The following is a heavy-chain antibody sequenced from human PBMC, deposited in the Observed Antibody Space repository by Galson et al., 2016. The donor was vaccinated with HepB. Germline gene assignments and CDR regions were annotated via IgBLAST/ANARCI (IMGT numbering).Heavy chain of an antibody. D-gene: IGHD6-13*01. CDR2: VNTDGSVT. CDR3: AGGASSWADS. J-gene: IGHJ5*01. V-gene: IGHV3-74*01. CDR1: GFTFTKFW. Sequence: SLRLSCAASGFTFTKFWMHWVRQAPGKGLVWVARVNTDGSVTDYADSVKGRFTISRDNAKNTLYLQMNSLTVDDTAVYYCAGGASSWADSWGQGTLVTVSP.